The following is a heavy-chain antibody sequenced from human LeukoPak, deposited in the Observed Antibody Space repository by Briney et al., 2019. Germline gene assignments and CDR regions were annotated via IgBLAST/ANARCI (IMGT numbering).Heavy chain of an antibody. CDR3: ARDDQLHSCYDY. CDR1: GFTFSSYS. J-gene: IGHJ4*02. V-gene: IGHV3-21*01. D-gene: IGHD2-2*01. Sequence: PGGSLRLSCAASGFTFSSYSMNWVRQAPGKGLEWVSSISSSSSYIYYADSVKGRFTISRDNAKNSPYLQMNSLRAEDTAVYYCARDDQLHSCYDYWGQGTLVTVSS. CDR2: ISSSSSYI.